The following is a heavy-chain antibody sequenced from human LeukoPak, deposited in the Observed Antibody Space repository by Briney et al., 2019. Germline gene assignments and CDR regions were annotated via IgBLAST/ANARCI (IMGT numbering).Heavy chain of an antibody. CDR3: VRGGLEPFDY. Sequence: GGSLRLSCAASGFTFSAYSMNWVRQAPGRGLEWVSSISTSRNYIYYADSVKGRFTISRDNARNTLYLQMDSLRVEDVGIYYCVRGGLEPFDYWGQGTLVSVSS. J-gene: IGHJ4*02. D-gene: IGHD1-1*01. CDR1: GFTFSAYS. CDR2: ISTSRNYI. V-gene: IGHV3-21*01.